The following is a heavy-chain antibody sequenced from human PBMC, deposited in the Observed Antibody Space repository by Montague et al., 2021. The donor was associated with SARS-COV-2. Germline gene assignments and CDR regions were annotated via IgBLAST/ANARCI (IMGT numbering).Heavy chain of an antibody. CDR1: GASISSANDY. J-gene: IGHJ4*02. Sequence: TLSLTCSVSGASISSANDYWTWIRQPAGKGLEWIGHISTSGSSSHNPSLKSRVTIILDTSKQQFSLELTSVTAADTAVYYCARDDFRWDFDCWGQGTLVTVSS. V-gene: IGHV4-61*09. CDR3: ARDDFRWDFDC. CDR2: ISTSGSS. D-gene: IGHD2/OR15-2a*01.